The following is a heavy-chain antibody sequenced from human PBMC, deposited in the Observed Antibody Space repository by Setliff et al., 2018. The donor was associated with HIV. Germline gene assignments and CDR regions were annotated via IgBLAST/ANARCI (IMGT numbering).Heavy chain of an antibody. Sequence: PSETLSLTCAVSGGSFNNYHWSWIRQPAGKGLEWIGRIYDSGSTNYKPSLKRRVTMSIDKSNNQFSLYLTSVTAADTAIYYCARDRHYYGSGSYGPWGQGILVTVSS. CDR2: IYDSGST. V-gene: IGHV4-4*07. D-gene: IGHD3-10*01. CDR1: GGSFNNYH. J-gene: IGHJ5*02. CDR3: ARDRHYYGSGSYGP.